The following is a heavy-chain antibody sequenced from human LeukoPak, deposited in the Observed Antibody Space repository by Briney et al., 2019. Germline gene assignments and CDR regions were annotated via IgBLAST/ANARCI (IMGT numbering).Heavy chain of an antibody. CDR2: INPSGGST. J-gene: IGHJ4*02. CDR1: GYTFTSYY. V-gene: IGHV1-46*01. Sequence: GASVKVSCKASGYTFTSYYMHWVRQAPGQGLEWMGIINPSGGSTSYAQKFQGRVTMTRDTSTSTVYMELSSLRSEDTAVYYCARAIEYDSSGYLFDYWGQGTLVTVPS. CDR3: ARAIEYDSSGYLFDY. D-gene: IGHD3-22*01.